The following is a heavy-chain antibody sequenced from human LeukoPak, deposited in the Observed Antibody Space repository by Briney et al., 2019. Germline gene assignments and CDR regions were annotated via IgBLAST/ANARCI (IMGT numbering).Heavy chain of an antibody. D-gene: IGHD2-2*01. Sequence: SETLSLTCTVSGGSISSNYWSWIRQPPGKGLEWIGYIYYSGSTNYNPSLKSRVTISVDTSKNQFSLKLSSVTAADTAVYYCARLGYCSSTSCHDAFDIWGQGTMVTVSS. J-gene: IGHJ3*02. CDR3: ARLGYCSSTSCHDAFDI. V-gene: IGHV4-59*01. CDR2: IYYSGST. CDR1: GGSISSNY.